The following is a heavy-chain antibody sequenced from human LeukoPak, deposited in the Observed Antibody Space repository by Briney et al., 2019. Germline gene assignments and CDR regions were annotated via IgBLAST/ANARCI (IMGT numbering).Heavy chain of an antibody. CDR3: AKDSATAYYMDV. J-gene: IGHJ6*03. V-gene: IGHV3-30*02. Sequence: GGSLRLSCAASGFTFSSYGMHWVRQAPGKGLEWVAFIRYDGSNKYYADSVKGRFTISRDNSKNTLYLQMNSLRTEDTALYYCAKDSATAYYMDVWGKGTTVTVSS. CDR2: IRYDGSNK. D-gene: IGHD5-12*01. CDR1: GFTFSSYG.